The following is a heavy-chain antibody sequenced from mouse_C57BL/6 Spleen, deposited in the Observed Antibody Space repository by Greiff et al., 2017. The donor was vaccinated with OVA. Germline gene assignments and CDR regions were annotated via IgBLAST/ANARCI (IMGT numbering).Heavy chain of an antibody. Sequence: EVQGVESGGDLVKPGGSLKLSCAASGFTFSSYGMSWVRQTPDKRLEWVATISSGGSYTYYPDSVKGRFTISRDNAKNTLYLQMSSLKSEDTAMYYCARHGTGKGYFDDWGQGTTLTVSS. CDR1: GFTFSSYG. D-gene: IGHD4-1*01. CDR2: ISSGGSYT. V-gene: IGHV5-6*01. J-gene: IGHJ2*01. CDR3: ARHGTGKGYFDD.